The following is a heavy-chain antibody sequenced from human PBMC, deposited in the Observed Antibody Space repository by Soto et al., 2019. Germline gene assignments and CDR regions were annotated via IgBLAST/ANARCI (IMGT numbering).Heavy chain of an antibody. D-gene: IGHD5-12*01. CDR1: GGSISSYY. CDR3: ARGYSGFHGDYVRPSNWFDP. V-gene: IGHV4-59*08. Sequence: TSETLSLTCTVSGGSISSYYWSWIRQPPGKGLEWIGYIYYSGSTNYNPSLKSRVTISVDTSKNQFSLKLSSVTAADTAVYYCARGYSGFHGDYVRPSNWFDPWGQGTLVTVSS. CDR2: IYYSGST. J-gene: IGHJ5*02.